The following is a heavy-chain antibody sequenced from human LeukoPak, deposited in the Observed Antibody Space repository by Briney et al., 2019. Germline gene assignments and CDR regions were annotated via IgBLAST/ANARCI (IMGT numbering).Heavy chain of an antibody. CDR2: ISGSGGST. Sequence: GGSLRLSCAASGFTFSSYAMSWVRQAPGKGLEWVSAISGSGGSTYYADSVKGRFTNSRDNSKNTLYLQMNSLRAEDTAVYYCAKVAKGWIGEEYYFDYWGQGTLVTVSS. CDR1: GFTFSSYA. CDR3: AKVAKGWIGEEYYFDY. J-gene: IGHJ4*02. D-gene: IGHD3-10*01. V-gene: IGHV3-23*01.